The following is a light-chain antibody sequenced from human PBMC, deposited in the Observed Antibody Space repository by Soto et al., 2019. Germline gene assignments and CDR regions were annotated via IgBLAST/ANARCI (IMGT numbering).Light chain of an antibody. CDR1: QSVSSN. Sequence: EIVMTQSPATLSVSPGERATLSCRASQSVSSNLAWYQQKPGQAPRLLIYGASTRATGIPARFSGSGSGTEFTLTISSLQSEDFAVYYCQQYNNLPPKTFGQGTKVDIK. CDR2: GAS. V-gene: IGKV3-15*01. J-gene: IGKJ1*01. CDR3: QQYNNLPPKT.